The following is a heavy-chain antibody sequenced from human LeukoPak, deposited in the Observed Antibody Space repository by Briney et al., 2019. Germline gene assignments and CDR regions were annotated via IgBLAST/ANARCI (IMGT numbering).Heavy chain of an antibody. D-gene: IGHD3-22*01. CDR3: ARFNSSGYYRLYYYYYYMDV. CDR1: GGSTSSYY. Sequence: SETLSLTCTVSGGSTSSYYWSWIRQPPGKGLEWIGYIYYSGSTNYNPSLKSRVTISVDTSKNQFSLKLSSVTAADTAVYYCARFNSSGYYRLYYYYYYMDVWGKGTTVTVSS. J-gene: IGHJ6*03. V-gene: IGHV4-59*08. CDR2: IYYSGST.